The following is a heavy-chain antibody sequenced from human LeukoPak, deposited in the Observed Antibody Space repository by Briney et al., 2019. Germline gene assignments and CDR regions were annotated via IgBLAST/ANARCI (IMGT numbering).Heavy chain of an antibody. V-gene: IGHV3-7*03. CDR2: INQDGSEK. CDR1: GFTFSSYW. D-gene: IGHD1-26*01. Sequence: PGGSLRLFCAASGFTFSSYWMTWVRQAPGKGLEWVANINQDGSEKYYVDSVKGRFTISRDNAKNSLYLQMNSLRAEDTALYYCAKVVGSGSYQDAFDIWGQGTMVTVSS. J-gene: IGHJ3*02. CDR3: AKVVGSGSYQDAFDI.